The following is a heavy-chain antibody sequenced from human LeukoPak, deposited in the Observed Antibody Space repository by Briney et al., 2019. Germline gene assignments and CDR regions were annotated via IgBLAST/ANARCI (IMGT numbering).Heavy chain of an antibody. V-gene: IGHV3-21*01. J-gene: IGHJ4*02. CDR1: GFTFSSYS. CDR3: ARDTSEEQWLTQSQCDY. CDR2: ISSSSSYI. D-gene: IGHD6-19*01. Sequence: GGSLRLSCAASGFTFSSYSMNWVRQAPGKGLEWVSSISSSSSYIYYADSVKGRFTISRDNAKNSLYLQMNSLRAEDTAVYYCARDTSEEQWLTQSQCDYWGQGTLVTVSS.